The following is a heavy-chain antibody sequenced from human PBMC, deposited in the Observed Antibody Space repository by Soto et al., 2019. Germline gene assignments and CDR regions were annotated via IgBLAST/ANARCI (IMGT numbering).Heavy chain of an antibody. D-gene: IGHD5-18*01. CDR1: AGSISSSSYY. CDR2: IYYSGST. V-gene: IGHV4-39*01. CDR3: ARRPGVRGSSYYFDY. J-gene: IGHJ4*01. Sequence: TSETLSLTCTVSAGSISSSSYYWGWIRQPPGKGLEYIGNIYYSGSTYYNPSLKSRVTISVDTSKNQFSLRLSSVTAADTAVYYCARRPGVRGSSYYFDYWGHGILVTVSS.